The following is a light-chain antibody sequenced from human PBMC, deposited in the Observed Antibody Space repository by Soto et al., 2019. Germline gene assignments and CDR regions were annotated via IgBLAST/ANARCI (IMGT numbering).Light chain of an antibody. CDR2: EDI. V-gene: IGLV1-40*01. CDR1: SSNIGARYE. J-gene: IGLJ2*01. CDR3: QSYDSSLSAVV. Sequence: QSVLTQPPSVSGAPGQTVTISCTGRSSNIGARYEVHWYQQLPGTAPKLLIDEDIKRPSGVPDRFSGSKSGASASLAITGLLSEDEAEYYCQSYDSSLSAVVFGGGTKLTVL.